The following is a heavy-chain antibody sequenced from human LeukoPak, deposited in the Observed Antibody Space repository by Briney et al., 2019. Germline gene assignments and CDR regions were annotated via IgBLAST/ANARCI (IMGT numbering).Heavy chain of an antibody. CDR3: ARDVEGATDY. V-gene: IGHV3-72*01. CDR2: TRNKANSYTT. D-gene: IGHD1-26*01. J-gene: IGHJ4*02. Sequence: GGSLRLSCAASGFTFSDHYMDWVRQAPGKGLEWVGRTRNKANSYTTEYAASVKGRFTISRDDSKNSPYLQMNSLKTEDTAVYYCARDVEGATDYWGQGTLVTVSS. CDR1: GFTFSDHY.